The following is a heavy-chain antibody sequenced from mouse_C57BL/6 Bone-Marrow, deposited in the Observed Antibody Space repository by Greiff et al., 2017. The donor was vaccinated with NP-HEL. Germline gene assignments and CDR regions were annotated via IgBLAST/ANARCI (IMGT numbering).Heavy chain of an antibody. V-gene: IGHV1-18*01. Sequence: VQLQQPGPELVKPGASVKIPCKASGYTFTDYNMDWVKQSPGKSLEWIGDINPNNGGTIYNQKFKGKATLTVDKSSSTAYMERRSLTSEDTAVYYCARENWDEAFAYWGQGTLVTVSA. D-gene: IGHD4-1*01. J-gene: IGHJ3*01. CDR1: GYTFTDYN. CDR2: INPNNGGT. CDR3: ARENWDEAFAY.